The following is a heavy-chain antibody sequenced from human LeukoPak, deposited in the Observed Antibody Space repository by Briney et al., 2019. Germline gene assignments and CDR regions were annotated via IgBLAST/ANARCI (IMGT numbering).Heavy chain of an antibody. J-gene: IGHJ6*03. CDR2: MNPNSGNT. CDR3: ARGRGSCSSTSCYNRDYYYYYMDV. V-gene: IGHV1-8*03. D-gene: IGHD2-2*02. Sequence: ASVKVSCKASGYTFTSYDINWVRQATGQGLEWMGWMNPNSGNTGYAQKFQGRVTITRNTSISTAYMELSSLRSEDTAVYYCARGRGSCSSTSCYNRDYYYYYMDVWGKGTTVTVSS. CDR1: GYTFTSYD.